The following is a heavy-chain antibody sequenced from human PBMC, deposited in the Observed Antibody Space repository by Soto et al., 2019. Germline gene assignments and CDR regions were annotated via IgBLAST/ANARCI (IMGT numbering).Heavy chain of an antibody. Sequence: QVQLVQSGAEVKKPGSSVKVSCKASGGTFSSYAISWVRQAPGQGLEWMGGIIPIFGTANYAQKFQGRVTVTADESRSTAYMEVSSLRSEDTAVYYCARATTNTMTNGGPYYGMDVWGQGTTVTVSS. D-gene: IGHD2-8*01. CDR3: ARATTNTMTNGGPYYGMDV. CDR2: IIPIFGTA. J-gene: IGHJ6*02. V-gene: IGHV1-69*01. CDR1: GGTFSSYA.